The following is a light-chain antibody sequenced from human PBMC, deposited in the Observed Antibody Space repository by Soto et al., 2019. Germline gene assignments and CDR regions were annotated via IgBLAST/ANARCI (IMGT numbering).Light chain of an antibody. V-gene: IGKV1-39*01. CDR2: TTS. CDR3: QQSYSTPPIT. J-gene: IGKJ5*01. Sequence: DIQLTQSPSSLSASVGDRVTITCRASQPISSFLNWYQQKLGRAPKLLIYTTSTLQSGVPSRFSGSGSGIHFTLTITNLQPEDFATYYCQQSYSTPPITFGQGTRLDVK. CDR1: QPISSF.